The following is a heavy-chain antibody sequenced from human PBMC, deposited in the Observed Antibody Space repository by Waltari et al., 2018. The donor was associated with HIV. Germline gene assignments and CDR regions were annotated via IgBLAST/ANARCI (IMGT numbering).Heavy chain of an antibody. V-gene: IGHV3-74*01. CDR2: INSDGSST. D-gene: IGHD6-13*01. Sequence: EVPLVESGGGLVQPGGSLRLPCAASGFTFSSYWMHWVRQAPGKGLVWVSLINSDGSSTSYADSVKGRFTISRDNAKNTLYLQMNSLRAEDTAVYYCARNLEVAAAGGGVDYWGQGTLVTVSS. J-gene: IGHJ4*02. CDR3: ARNLEVAAAGGGVDY. CDR1: GFTFSSYW.